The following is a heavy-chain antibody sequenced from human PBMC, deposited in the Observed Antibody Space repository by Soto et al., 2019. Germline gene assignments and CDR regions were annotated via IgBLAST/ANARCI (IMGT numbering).Heavy chain of an antibody. CDR1: GFTFSDYE. Sequence: PGGSLRLSCAASGFTFSDYEMDWVRQAPGKGLEWVVYVSASGGTIFYADSVKGRFIISRDNAESSLSLQMNSLRADDTAVYYCTKEKSVVDSGYDAFDVWGQGTMVTVS. D-gene: IGHD5-12*01. CDR3: TKEKSVVDSGYDAFDV. CDR2: VSASGGTI. V-gene: IGHV3-48*03. J-gene: IGHJ3*01.